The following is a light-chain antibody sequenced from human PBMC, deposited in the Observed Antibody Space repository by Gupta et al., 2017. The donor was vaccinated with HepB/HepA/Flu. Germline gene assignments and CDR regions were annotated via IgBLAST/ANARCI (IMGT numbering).Light chain of an antibody. CDR1: NVGNKY. CDR2: QDS. J-gene: IGLJ2*01. V-gene: IGLV3-1*01. CDR3: QAWDSSTEGVV. Sequence: SYKLTQPPSVSVSPGQTASITCSGDNVGNKYVCWYQQKPGQAPVLVVYQDSKRPSGIPERISGSNSGNTATLTISGTQAMDEADYYCQAWDSSTEGVVFGGGTKLTVL.